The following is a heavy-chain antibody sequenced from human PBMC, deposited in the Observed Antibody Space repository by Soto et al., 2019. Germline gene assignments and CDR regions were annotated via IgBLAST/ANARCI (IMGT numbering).Heavy chain of an antibody. Sequence: QVQLVESGGGVVQPGRSLRLSCAASGFTFSSYVMHWVRQAPGKGLEWVAVISYDGSNKYYADSVKGRFTISRDNSKNTLYLQMNSLRADDTAVYYCAKQQLVRLYYFDYWGQGTLVTVSS. CDR2: ISYDGSNK. D-gene: IGHD6-13*01. V-gene: IGHV3-30*18. CDR1: GFTFSSYV. J-gene: IGHJ4*02. CDR3: AKQQLVRLYYFDY.